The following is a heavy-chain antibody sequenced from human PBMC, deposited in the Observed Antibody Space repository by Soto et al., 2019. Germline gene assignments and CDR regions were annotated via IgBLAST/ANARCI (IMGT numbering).Heavy chain of an antibody. V-gene: IGHV2-5*01. D-gene: IGHD3-10*01. Sequence: QITLKESGPTLVKPTQPLTLTCTFSGFSLSTSGVGVGWIRQPPGKALEWLALIYWNDDKRYSPSLKIRVTITKDNSKNQVVLTMTNMDPVDTATYYCAHRHNPLWFGELLGYYYYGMDVWGQGTTVTVSS. CDR3: AHRHNPLWFGELLGYYYYGMDV. CDR2: IYWNDDK. J-gene: IGHJ6*02. CDR1: GFSLSTSGVG.